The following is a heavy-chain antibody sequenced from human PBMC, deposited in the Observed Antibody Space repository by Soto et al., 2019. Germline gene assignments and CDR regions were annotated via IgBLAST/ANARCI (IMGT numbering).Heavy chain of an antibody. CDR3: ARVGIAARRWVNWFDP. CDR1: GYTFTSYD. D-gene: IGHD6-6*01. Sequence: GASVKVSCKASGYTFTSYDINWVRQATGQGLEWMGWMNPNSGNTGYAQKFQGRVTMTRNTSISTAYMELSSLRSEDTAVYYCARVGIAARRWVNWFDPWGQGTLVNVS. J-gene: IGHJ5*02. V-gene: IGHV1-8*01. CDR2: MNPNSGNT.